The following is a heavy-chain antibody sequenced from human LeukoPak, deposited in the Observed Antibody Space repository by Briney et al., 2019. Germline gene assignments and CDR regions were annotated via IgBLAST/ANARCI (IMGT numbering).Heavy chain of an antibody. D-gene: IGHD2-2*01. Sequence: ASVKVSCKASGYTFTSYYTHWVRQAPGQGLEWMGIINPSGGSTSYAQKFQGRVTMTRDTSTSTVYMELSSLRSEDTAVYYCARDAWDVVVPAAIPRYYFDYWGQGTLVTVSS. V-gene: IGHV1-46*01. J-gene: IGHJ4*02. CDR2: INPSGGST. CDR1: GYTFTSYY. CDR3: ARDAWDVVVPAAIPRYYFDY.